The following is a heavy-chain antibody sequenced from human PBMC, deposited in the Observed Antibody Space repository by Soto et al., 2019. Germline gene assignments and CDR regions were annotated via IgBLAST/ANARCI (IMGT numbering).Heavy chain of an antibody. J-gene: IGHJ4*02. V-gene: IGHV3-23*01. CDR2: ITASGGST. CDR1: GFTFSSYA. CDR3: AHTQGIVLVPAAIWY. D-gene: IGHD2-2*02. Sequence: VHLLESGGGLVQPGGSLRLSCAASGFTFSSYAMSWVRQAPGKGLEWVSGITASGGSTSYADSVKGRFTISRDNSKNTLYLQMHSLRAEDTAVYYCAHTQGIVLVPAAIWYWGQGTLVTVSS.